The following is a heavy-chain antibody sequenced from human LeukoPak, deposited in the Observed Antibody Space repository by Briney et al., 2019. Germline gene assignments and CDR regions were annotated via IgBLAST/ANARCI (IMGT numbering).Heavy chain of an antibody. CDR3: ARGKTSQNIVTRKTYNWFDP. Sequence: GGSLRLSCAASGFTFSSYSMNWVRQAPGKGLEWVSSISSSSSYIYYADSVKGRFTISRDNAKNSLYLQMNSLRAEDTAVYYCARGKTSQNIVTRKTYNWFDPWGQGTLVTVSS. CDR1: GFTFSSYS. D-gene: IGHD2/OR15-2a*01. J-gene: IGHJ5*02. CDR2: ISSSSSYI. V-gene: IGHV3-21*01.